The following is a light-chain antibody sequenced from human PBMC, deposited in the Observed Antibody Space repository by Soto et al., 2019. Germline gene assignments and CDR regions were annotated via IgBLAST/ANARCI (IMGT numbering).Light chain of an antibody. CDR1: SSDVCGYNY. V-gene: IGLV2-14*03. Sequence: QSALTQPASVSGSPGQSITISCTGTSSDVCGYNYVSWYQKHPGKAPKLMIYDVSNRPSGVSNRFSGSKSGNTASLTISGLQADDEADYYCSSYTSSSTLGYVFGTGTKVTVL. CDR2: DVS. J-gene: IGLJ1*01. CDR3: SSYTSSSTLGYV.